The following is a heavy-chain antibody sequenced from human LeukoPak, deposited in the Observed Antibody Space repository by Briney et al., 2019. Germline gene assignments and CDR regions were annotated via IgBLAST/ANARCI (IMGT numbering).Heavy chain of an antibody. Sequence: ASVKVSCKASGYTFNSYGISWVRRAPGQGLEWMGWISGYNGNTNYAQKLQDRFTMTTDTSTSTVYMELRSLRSDDTAVYYCARGSASRGYSYGLPFDYWGQGTLVTVSS. V-gene: IGHV1-18*01. J-gene: IGHJ4*02. CDR2: ISGYNGNT. CDR1: GYTFNSYG. D-gene: IGHD5-18*01. CDR3: ARGSASRGYSYGLPFDY.